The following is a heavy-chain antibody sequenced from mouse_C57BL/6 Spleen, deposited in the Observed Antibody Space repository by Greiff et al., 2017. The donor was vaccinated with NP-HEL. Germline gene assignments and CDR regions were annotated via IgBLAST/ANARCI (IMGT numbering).Heavy chain of an antibody. D-gene: IGHD1-1*01. CDR3: ARDLYYGSSYEDY. CDR1: GYTFTSYW. CDR2: IDPSDSET. V-gene: IGHV1-52*01. Sequence: QVQLKQPGAELVRPGSSVKLSCKASGYTFTSYWMHWVKQRPIQGLEWIGNIDPSDSETHYNQKFKDKATLTVDKSSSTAYMQLSSLTSEDSAVYYCARDLYYGSSYEDYWGQGTTLTVSS. J-gene: IGHJ2*01.